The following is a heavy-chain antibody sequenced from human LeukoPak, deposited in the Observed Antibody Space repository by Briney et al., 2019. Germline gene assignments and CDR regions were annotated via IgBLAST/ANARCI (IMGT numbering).Heavy chain of an antibody. CDR1: GGSITSISYF. CDR2: IYYTGMT. J-gene: IGHJ4*02. V-gene: IGHV4-39*01. CDR3: ARSYDSSGYYWGDFDY. D-gene: IGHD3-22*01. Sequence: TSETLSLTCSVSGGSITSISYFWGWIRQPPGKGLEWIGTIYYTGMTYYNPSLKSRVTISVDTSKNQFSLKLSSVTAADTAVHYCARSYDSSGYYWGDFDYWGQGTLVTVSS.